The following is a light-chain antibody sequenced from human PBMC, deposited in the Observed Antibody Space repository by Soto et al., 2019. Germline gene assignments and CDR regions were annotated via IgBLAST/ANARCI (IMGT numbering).Light chain of an antibody. J-gene: IGKJ4*01. V-gene: IGKV4-1*01. CDR1: QTLLYRSNNKNY. CDR3: QQYYNTPLT. Sequence: DIVMTQSPDSLAVSLGERATINCKSSQTLLYRSNNKNYLAWYQQKAGQPPKLLIYWASTRESGVPDRFSGSGSGTDFTLTISSLQAEDVAVYYCQQYYNTPLTFGGGTKVDIK. CDR2: WAS.